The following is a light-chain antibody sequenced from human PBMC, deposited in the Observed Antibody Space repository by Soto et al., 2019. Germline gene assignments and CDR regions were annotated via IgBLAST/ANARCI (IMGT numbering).Light chain of an antibody. J-gene: IGLJ1*01. V-gene: IGLV2-14*01. Sequence: QSALAQPASVSGSPGQSITISCAGTSSDVGAYNYVSWYQLHPGKAPKLIISEVTNRPSGVSSRFSGSKSANTASLTISGLRAEDEADYYCGAYTRSSPQVFGNGTKLTV. CDR2: EVT. CDR3: GAYTRSSPQV. CDR1: SSDVGAYNY.